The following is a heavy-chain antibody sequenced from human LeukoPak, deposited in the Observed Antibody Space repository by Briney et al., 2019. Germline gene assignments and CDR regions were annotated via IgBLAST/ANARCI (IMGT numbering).Heavy chain of an antibody. V-gene: IGHV4-59*01. Sequence: PSETLSLTCTVSGGSISSYYWSWIRQPPGKGLEWIGYIYYSGNTNYNPSLKSRVSISIDTSKNQFSLNLGSVTAADTAVYYCATGDSGSYHDYWGQGTLVTVSS. CDR1: GGSISSYY. J-gene: IGHJ4*02. CDR3: ATGDSGSYHDY. D-gene: IGHD3-10*01. CDR2: IYYSGNT.